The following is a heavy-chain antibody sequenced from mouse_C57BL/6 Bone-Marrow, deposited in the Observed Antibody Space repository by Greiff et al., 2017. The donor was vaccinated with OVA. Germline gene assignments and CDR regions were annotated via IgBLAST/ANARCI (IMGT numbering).Heavy chain of an antibody. Sequence: VQLQQSGAELARPGASVKLSCKASGYTFTSYGISWVKQRTGQGLEWIGEIYPRSGYTYYNEKFKGQATLPADKSSSTAYMELRSLTAVDSAVYFCARGLRRFAYWGQGTLVTVSA. V-gene: IGHV1-81*01. J-gene: IGHJ3*01. CDR3: ARGLRRFAY. D-gene: IGHD2-4*01. CDR2: IYPRSGYT. CDR1: GYTFTSYG.